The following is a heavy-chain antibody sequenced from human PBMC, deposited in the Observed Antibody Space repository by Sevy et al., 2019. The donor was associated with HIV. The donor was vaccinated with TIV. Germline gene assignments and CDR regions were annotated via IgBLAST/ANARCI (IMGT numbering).Heavy chain of an antibody. CDR1: GFTFSDYW. D-gene: IGHD3-16*01. CDR3: TRVRPSPGGIDYYYGMDV. J-gene: IGHJ6*02. V-gene: IGHV3-74*01. CDR2: IYIDGRTT. Sequence: GGSLRLSCAASGFTFSDYWMHWVRQGPDKGLAWVSRIYIDGRTTNYADSVKGRFTISRDNAKNTLYLQMNSLRAEDTAVYCCTRVRPSPGGIDYYYGMDVWGQGTAVTVSS.